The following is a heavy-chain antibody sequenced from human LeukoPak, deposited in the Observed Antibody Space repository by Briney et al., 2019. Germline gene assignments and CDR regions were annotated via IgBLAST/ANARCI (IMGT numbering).Heavy chain of an antibody. J-gene: IGHJ4*02. D-gene: IGHD3-22*01. CDR2: IYYSGXT. Sequence: PETLXLTCTVSGGSISSXXXXXGWIRQPPXXXXXXXXXIYYSGXTYYNPSXXXRVXISVDTSKNQFSLKLSSVTAAATAVYYCAREEDYYDSSGSVDYWGQGTLVSLSS. CDR1: GGSISSXXXX. V-gene: IGHV4-39*02. CDR3: AREEDYYDSSGSVDY.